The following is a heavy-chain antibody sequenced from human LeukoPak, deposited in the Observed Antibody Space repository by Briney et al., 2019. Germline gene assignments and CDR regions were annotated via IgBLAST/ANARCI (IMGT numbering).Heavy chain of an antibody. V-gene: IGHV3-74*01. D-gene: IGHD6-13*01. CDR3: ARARYSSSWSDY. Sequence: LTGGSLRLSCAASGLTFSSYWMHWVRQAPGKGLVWVSRINSDGSSTSYADSVKGRFTISRDNAKNTLYLQMSSLRAEDTAVYYCARARYSSSWSDYWGQGTLVTVSS. J-gene: IGHJ4*02. CDR1: GLTFSSYW. CDR2: INSDGSST.